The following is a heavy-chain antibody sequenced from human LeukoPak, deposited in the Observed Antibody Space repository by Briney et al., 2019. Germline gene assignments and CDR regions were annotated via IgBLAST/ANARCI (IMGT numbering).Heavy chain of an antibody. J-gene: IGHJ6*03. Sequence: GGSLRLSCAASGFTFSSYSMNWVRQSPGKGLEWVSYITSYSSTVYYADSVKGRFTISRDNAKNSLYLQMNSLRAEDTAVYYCARVVGVAWSERRPGQYYMDVWGKGTTVTVSS. V-gene: IGHV3-48*04. CDR1: GFTFSSYS. CDR2: ITSYSSTV. CDR3: ARVVGVAWSERRPGQYYMDV. D-gene: IGHD6-19*01.